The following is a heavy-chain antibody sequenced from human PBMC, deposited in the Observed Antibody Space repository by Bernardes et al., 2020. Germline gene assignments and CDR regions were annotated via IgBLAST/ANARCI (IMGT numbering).Heavy chain of an antibody. J-gene: IGHJ6*04. CDR3: ASRKYRSRYCSSTSCLYYYYGMDV. Sequence: SETLSLTCAVYGGSFSGYYWSWIRQPPGKGLEWIGEINHSGSTNYNPSLKSRVTISVDTSKNQFSLKLSSVTAADTAVYYCASRKYRSRYCSSTSCLYYYYGMDVWGKGTTVTVSS. CDR2: INHSGST. V-gene: IGHV4-34*01. CDR1: GGSFSGYY. D-gene: IGHD2-2*01.